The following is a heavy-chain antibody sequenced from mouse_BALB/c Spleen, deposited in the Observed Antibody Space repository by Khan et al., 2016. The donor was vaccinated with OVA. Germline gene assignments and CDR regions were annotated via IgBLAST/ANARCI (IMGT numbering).Heavy chain of an antibody. CDR1: GFAFSRYW. CDR2: IKLGSSTN. Sequence: EVKLLESGGGLVQPGGSLNLSCVASGFAFSRYWMSWVRQAPGKGQEWIGEIKLGSSTNNYSPYLKDKVIIAKDKAKNTLYLQIRKVESEDTNLYDCERRNKYCQHANWGQGTLVTVSA. J-gene: IGHJ3*01. V-gene: IGHV4-2*02. CDR3: ERRNKYCQHAN.